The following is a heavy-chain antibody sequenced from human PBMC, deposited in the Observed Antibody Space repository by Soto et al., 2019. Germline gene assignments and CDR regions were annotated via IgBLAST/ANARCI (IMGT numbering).Heavy chain of an antibody. CDR3: ARGAVAPASGDY. CDR2: IYYSGST. J-gene: IGHJ4*02. V-gene: IGHV4-31*03. Sequence: PSETLSLTCTVSGGSISSGGYYWSWIRQHPGKGLEWIGYIYYSGSTYYNPSLKSRVTISVDTSKNQFSLKLSSVTAADTAVYYCARGAVAPASGDYWGQGTLVTVSS. CDR1: GGSISSGGYY. D-gene: IGHD6-25*01.